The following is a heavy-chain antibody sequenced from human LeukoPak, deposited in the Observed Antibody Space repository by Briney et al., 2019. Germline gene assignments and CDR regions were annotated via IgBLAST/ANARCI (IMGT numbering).Heavy chain of an antibody. Sequence: PGGSLRLSCAASGFTFTRYTMHWVRQAPGKGLEWVAVVLYDGGNKYYADSVKGRFTLSRDNSKNTLSLQMNTLKADDTAVYYCVRDNYGGILDFWGQGTLVTVSS. CDR3: VRDNYGGILDF. D-gene: IGHD2-21*01. J-gene: IGHJ4*02. CDR1: GFTFTRYT. V-gene: IGHV3-30*04. CDR2: VLYDGGNK.